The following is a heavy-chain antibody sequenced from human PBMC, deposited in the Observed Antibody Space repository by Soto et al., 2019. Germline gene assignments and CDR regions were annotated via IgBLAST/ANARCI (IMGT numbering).Heavy chain of an antibody. Sequence: NPSETLSLTCAVSGGSISSGGYSWSWIRQPPGKGLEWIGYIYHSGSTYYNPSLKSRVTISVDRSKNQFSLKLSSVTAADTAVYYCARVSAAGGWFDPWGQGTLVTVS. CDR1: GGSISSGGYS. D-gene: IGHD6-13*01. J-gene: IGHJ5*02. V-gene: IGHV4-30-2*01. CDR3: ARVSAAGGWFDP. CDR2: IYHSGST.